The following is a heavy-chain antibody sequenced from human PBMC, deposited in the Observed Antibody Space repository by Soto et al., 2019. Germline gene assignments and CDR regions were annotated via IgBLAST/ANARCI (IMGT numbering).Heavy chain of an antibody. J-gene: IGHJ6*02. V-gene: IGHV1-46*01. Sequence: QVQLVQSGAKVKKPGASVKVSCKASGYTFTSYYMHWVRQAPGQGLEWMGIINPSGGSTSYAQTFQGGVTMTMDTSTSTVYTELSSRRSEDTAVYYCARDRGWYGSEPTHYYSSYGMDVWGQGTTVTVSS. CDR3: ARDRGWYGSEPTHYYSSYGMDV. D-gene: IGHD3-10*01. CDR1: GYTFTSYY. CDR2: INPSGGST.